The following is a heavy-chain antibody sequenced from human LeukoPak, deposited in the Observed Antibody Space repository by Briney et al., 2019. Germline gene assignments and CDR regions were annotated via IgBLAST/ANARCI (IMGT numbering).Heavy chain of an antibody. CDR1: GFTFSSYW. Sequence: EPGGSLRLSCAASGFTFSSYWMHWVRQAPGKGLVWVSRINSDGSSTSYADSVKGRFTISRDNAKNTLYLQMNSLRAEDTAVYYCARVRNVLGYCSGGSCYYFDYWGQGTLVTVSS. J-gene: IGHJ4*02. D-gene: IGHD2-15*01. CDR2: INSDGSST. V-gene: IGHV3-74*01. CDR3: ARVRNVLGYCSGGSCYYFDY.